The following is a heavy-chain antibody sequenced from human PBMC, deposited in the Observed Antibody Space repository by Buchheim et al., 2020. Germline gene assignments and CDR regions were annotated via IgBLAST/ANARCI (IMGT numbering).Heavy chain of an antibody. CDR2: INEDGSFT. V-gene: IGHV3-74*01. CDR3: ARDLSGSQDY. D-gene: IGHD1-26*01. J-gene: IGHJ4*02. CDR1: GFTLRTYW. Sequence: EVQLEESGGGLVQPGGSLRLSCAASGFTLRTYWMHWVRQAPGKGLEWVSRINEDGSFTYYADSVKGRFTISRDYAENKLYFQMTSLRVEDTAMYYCARDLSGSQDYWGQGTL.